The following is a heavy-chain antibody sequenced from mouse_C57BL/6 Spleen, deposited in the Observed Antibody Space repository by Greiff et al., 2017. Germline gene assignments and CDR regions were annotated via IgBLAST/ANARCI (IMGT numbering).Heavy chain of an antibody. CDR3: ARGSSNYAMDY. D-gene: IGHD6-1*01. V-gene: IGHV1-80*01. CDR1: GYAFSSYW. Sequence: VQLQQSGAELVQPGASVKISCKASGYAFSSYWMNWVKQRPGKGLEWIGQIYPGDGDTNYNGKFKGKATLTADKSSSTAYMQLSSLTSEDSAVYFCARGSSNYAMDYWGQGTSVTVSS. J-gene: IGHJ4*01. CDR2: IYPGDGDT.